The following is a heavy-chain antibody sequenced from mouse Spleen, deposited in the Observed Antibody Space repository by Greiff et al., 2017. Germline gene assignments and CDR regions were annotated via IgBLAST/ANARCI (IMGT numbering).Heavy chain of an antibody. D-gene: IGHD1-1*01. CDR1: GYTFTSYW. CDR2: IHPNSGST. Sequence: QVQLQQPGAELVKPGASVKLSCKASGYTFTSYWMHWVKQRPGQGLEWIGMIHPNSGSTNYNEKFKSKATLTVDKSSSTAYMQLSSLTSEDSAVYYCARESFITTVVATRGYFDVWGTGTTVTVSS. J-gene: IGHJ1*03. V-gene: IGHV1-64*01. CDR3: ARESFITTVVATRGYFDV.